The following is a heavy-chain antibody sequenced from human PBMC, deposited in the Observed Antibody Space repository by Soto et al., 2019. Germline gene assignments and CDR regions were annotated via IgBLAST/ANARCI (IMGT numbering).Heavy chain of an antibody. D-gene: IGHD2-2*01. V-gene: IGHV5-51*01. J-gene: IGHJ4*02. Sequence: GESLKISCKGSGYSFTSYWIGWDRQMPGKGLEWMGIIYPGDSDTRYSPSFQGQVTISSDKSISTAYLQWISLKASDTAMYYCARQVWSDCSSTSSYSVLVEYFAYWGQGTLVNVS. CDR3: ARQVWSDCSSTSSYSVLVEYFAY. CDR2: IYPGDSDT. CDR1: GYSFTSYW.